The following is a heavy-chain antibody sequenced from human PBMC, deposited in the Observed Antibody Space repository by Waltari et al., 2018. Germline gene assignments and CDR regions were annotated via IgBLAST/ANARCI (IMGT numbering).Heavy chain of an antibody. Sequence: QVQLVQSGAGGKKPGASVKVSCRPPGSTFTSYAIHGLRQAPGQRLEWMGWINAGNGNTKYSQEFQGRVTITRDTSASTAYMELSSLRSEDMAVYYCARVGQWLEIIDYWGQGTLVTVSS. CDR1: GSTFTSYA. V-gene: IGHV1-3*03. D-gene: IGHD6-19*01. J-gene: IGHJ4*02. CDR2: INAGNGNT. CDR3: ARVGQWLEIIDY.